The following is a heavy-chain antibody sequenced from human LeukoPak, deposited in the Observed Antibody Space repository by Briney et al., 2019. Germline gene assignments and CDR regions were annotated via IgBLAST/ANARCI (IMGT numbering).Heavy chain of an antibody. Sequence: GGSLRLSCAISGFTFGSYAMTWVRQAPGKGLEWVSGITGIGGNTYYADSVKGRFTISRDNSKNTLYLQMNSLRAEDTAAYYCAKDAVRGSGRINWFDPWGQGTLVTVSS. D-gene: IGHD3-10*01. CDR3: AKDAVRGSGRINWFDP. CDR2: ITGIGGNT. J-gene: IGHJ5*02. CDR1: GFTFGSYA. V-gene: IGHV3-23*01.